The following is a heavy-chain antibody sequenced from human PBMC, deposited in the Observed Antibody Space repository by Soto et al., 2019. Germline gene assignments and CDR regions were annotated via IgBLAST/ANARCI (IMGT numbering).Heavy chain of an antibody. V-gene: IGHV1-69*04. J-gene: IGHJ4*02. CDR1: GDTFSFYS. Sequence: QVQLVQSGAEVKRPGSSVKVSCKASGDTFSFYSINWVRQAPGLGLEWMGRVNPILSMSNYAQRFQGRGTMTADKSTSTAYMELSGLRSEYTAMYYCATSYGSGYRAFDYWGQGALVTFSS. D-gene: IGHD3-10*01. CDR3: ATSYGSGYRAFDY. CDR2: VNPILSMS.